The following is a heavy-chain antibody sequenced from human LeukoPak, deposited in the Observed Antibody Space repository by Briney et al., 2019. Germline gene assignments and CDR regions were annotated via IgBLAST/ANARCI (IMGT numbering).Heavy chain of an antibody. D-gene: IGHD3-22*01. CDR3: ARVTGYVIEDYFDY. Sequence: PSETLSLTCTVSGGSISSYYWSWIRQPPWKGLEWIGYIYYSGSTNYNPSLKGRVTISVDTSKNQFSLKLSSVTAADTAMYYCARVTGYVIEDYFDYWGQGTLVTVSS. CDR2: IYYSGST. V-gene: IGHV4-59*01. J-gene: IGHJ4*02. CDR1: GGSISSYY.